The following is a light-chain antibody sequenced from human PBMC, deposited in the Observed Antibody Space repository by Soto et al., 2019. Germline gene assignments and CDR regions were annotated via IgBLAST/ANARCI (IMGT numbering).Light chain of an antibody. J-gene: IGKJ2*01. V-gene: IGKV3-15*01. CDR3: QQYYNWPPYT. CDR2: SAS. Sequence: EVVMTQSPATLSVSPGDRATLSCRASQSVSSNVVWYQQKPGRALRLLVHSASIRATGIPARFTGIGSGTDFTLTISGLQSDDFAIYYCQQYYNWPPYTFGQGTRVEIK. CDR1: QSVSSN.